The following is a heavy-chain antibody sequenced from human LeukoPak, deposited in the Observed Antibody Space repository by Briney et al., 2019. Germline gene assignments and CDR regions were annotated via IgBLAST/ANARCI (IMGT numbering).Heavy chain of an antibody. CDR3: ATIRRRDSSRWYVEY. D-gene: IGHD6-13*01. J-gene: IGHJ4*02. Sequence: GGSLRLSCAASGFTFRSYWMHWVRQAPGKGLVWVSRINSDGSSTTYADSVKGRFTISRDNPKNTLYLQMNSPRAEDTAVYYCATIRRRDSSRWYVEYWGQGTLVTVSS. CDR2: INSDGSST. CDR1: GFTFRSYW. V-gene: IGHV3-74*01.